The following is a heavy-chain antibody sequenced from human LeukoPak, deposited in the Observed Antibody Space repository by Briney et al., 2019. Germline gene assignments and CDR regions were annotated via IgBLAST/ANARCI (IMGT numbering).Heavy chain of an antibody. V-gene: IGHV4-59*01. CDR3: ARDGIAVAGSYYYGMDV. D-gene: IGHD6-19*01. CDR2: IYYSGST. Sequence: SETLSLTCTVSGGSISSYYWSWIRQPPGKGLEWIGYIYYSGSTNYNPSLKSRVTISVDTSKNRFSLKLSSVTAADTAVYYCARDGIAVAGSYYYGMDVWGQGTTVTVSS. CDR1: GGSISSYY. J-gene: IGHJ6*02.